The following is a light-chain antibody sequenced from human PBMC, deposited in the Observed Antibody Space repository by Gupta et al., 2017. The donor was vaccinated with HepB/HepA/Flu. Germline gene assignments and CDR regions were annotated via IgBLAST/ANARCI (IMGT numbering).Light chain of an antibody. CDR1: QSVTSNF. Sequence: EIVLTQSPGTLSLSPGERATLSCRASQSVTSNFLAWFQQKPGQAPRLLIFAASYRATGIPDRFSGSGSGTDFTLTSSRLEPEDYAVYYCQQYDNSVTFGGGTKVEIK. CDR3: QQYDNSVT. J-gene: IGKJ4*01. V-gene: IGKV3-20*01. CDR2: AAS.